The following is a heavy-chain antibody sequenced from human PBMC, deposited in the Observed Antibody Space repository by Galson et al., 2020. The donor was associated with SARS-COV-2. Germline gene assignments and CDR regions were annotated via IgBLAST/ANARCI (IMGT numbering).Heavy chain of an antibody. J-gene: IGHJ6*02. CDR3: ARSTGVYYYGSGTYYNPKYYNGMDV. D-gene: IGHD3-10*01. CDR1: GGSISSGGYY. CDR2: IYHSGST. V-gene: IGHV4-31*03. Sequence: SQTLSLTCTVSGGSISSGGYYWSWIRQHPGKGLEWIGYIYHSGSTFHNPSLKSRVTISVDTSKNQFSLKLSPVTAADTAVYYCARSTGVYYYGSGTYYNPKYYNGMDVWGQGTTVTVSS.